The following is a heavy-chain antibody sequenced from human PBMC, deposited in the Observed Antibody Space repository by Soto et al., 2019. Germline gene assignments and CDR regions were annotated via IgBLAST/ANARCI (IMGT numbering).Heavy chain of an antibody. CDR3: ARDDEGGSDCDLGY. CDR2: ISSDGSNK. D-gene: IGHD1-26*01. CDR1: GFTFSSHA. V-gene: IGHV3-30-3*01. Sequence: QVQLVESGGGVVQPGRSLRLSCAVSGFTFSSHAMHWVRQAPGKGLEWVALISSDGSNKYYADSVKGRFTTSRDNSKNTKYLQMNSPRVEDTALYYWARDDEGGSDCDLGYWGQGALVTVSS. J-gene: IGHJ4*02.